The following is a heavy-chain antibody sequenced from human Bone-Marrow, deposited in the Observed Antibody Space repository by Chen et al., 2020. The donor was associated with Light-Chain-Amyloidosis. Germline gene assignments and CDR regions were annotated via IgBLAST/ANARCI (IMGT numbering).Heavy chain of an antibody. CDR2: ISWNSGSI. CDR3: AKDIIPAATGGWNWFDP. J-gene: IGHJ5*02. Sequence: EVQLVESGGGLVQPGRSLRLSCAASGFTFDDYAMHWVRQAPGNGLEWVSGISWNSGSIGYADSVKGRFTISRDNAKNSLYLQMNSLRAEDTALYYCAKDIIPAATGGWNWFDPWGQGTLVTVSS. D-gene: IGHD2-2*01. CDR1: GFTFDDYA. V-gene: IGHV3-9*01.